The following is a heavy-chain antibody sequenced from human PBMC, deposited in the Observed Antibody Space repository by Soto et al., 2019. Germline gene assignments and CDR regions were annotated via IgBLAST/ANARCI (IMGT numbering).Heavy chain of an antibody. CDR1: GYTFSSYG. Sequence: QVQLVQSGVEVKKRGASVKVSCQASGYTFSSYGITWVRQAPGQGLEWMGWISAYNGNTKYSQKVQGRVTMTADTSTSTAYMELRSLTSEDTAVYYCARHSGSSPIWFDPWGQGTLVSVSS. J-gene: IGHJ5*02. D-gene: IGHD6-13*01. CDR2: ISAYNGNT. V-gene: IGHV1-18*01. CDR3: ARHSGSSPIWFDP.